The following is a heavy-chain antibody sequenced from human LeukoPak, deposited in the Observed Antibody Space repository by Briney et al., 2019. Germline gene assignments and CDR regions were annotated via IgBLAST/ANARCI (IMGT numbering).Heavy chain of an antibody. D-gene: IGHD1-1*01. J-gene: IGHJ3*02. Sequence: SETLSLTCTVSGGSISSGSYYWSWIRQPAGKGLEWIGRIYTSGSTNYNPSLKSRVTISVDTSKNQFSLKLSSVTAADTAVYYCARSAYEETGAFDIWGQGTMVTVSS. CDR1: GGSISSGSYY. CDR3: ARSAYEETGAFDI. V-gene: IGHV4-61*02. CDR2: IYTSGST.